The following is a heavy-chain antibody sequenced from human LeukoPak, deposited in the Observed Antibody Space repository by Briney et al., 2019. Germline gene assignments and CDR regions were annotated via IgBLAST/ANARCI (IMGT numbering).Heavy chain of an antibody. J-gene: IGHJ4*02. CDR2: ISGSGGST. CDR1: GFTFSSSW. CDR3: AKPIKDTATGFDY. Sequence: GGSLRLSCAASGFTFSSSWMHWVRQAPGKGLEWVSAISGSGGSTYYADSVKGRFTISRDNSKNTLYLQMNSLRAEDTAVYYCAKPIKDTATGFDYWGQGTLVTVSS. V-gene: IGHV3-23*01. D-gene: IGHD5-18*01.